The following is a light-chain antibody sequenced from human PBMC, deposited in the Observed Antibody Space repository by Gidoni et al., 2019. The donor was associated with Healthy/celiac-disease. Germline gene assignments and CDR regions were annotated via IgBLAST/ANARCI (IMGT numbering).Light chain of an antibody. CDR2: DAS. CDR3: LQRSNWLLT. CDR1: QGILTF. J-gene: IGKJ4*01. Sequence: ESVLTQSPATLSLSPGERATLSCRARQGILTFLAWFQQKPGQAPRLLIYDASNRAPGVPARFSGRGSGTDFTLTITSLEPEDFAVYYCLQRSNWLLTFGGGTKVEI. V-gene: IGKV3-11*01.